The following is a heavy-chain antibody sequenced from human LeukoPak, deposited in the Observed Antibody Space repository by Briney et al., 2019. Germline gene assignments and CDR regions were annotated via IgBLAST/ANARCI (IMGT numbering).Heavy chain of an antibody. CDR1: GYTLTELS. Sequence: GASVKVSCKVSGYTLTELSMHWVRQAPGKGLEWMGGFDPEDGETVYAQKFQGRVTMTEDTSTDTAYMELSSLRSEGTAVYYCATDLYILTGYWTRNFDYWGQGTLVTVSS. CDR2: FDPEDGET. CDR3: ATDLYILTGYWTRNFDY. J-gene: IGHJ4*02. V-gene: IGHV1-24*01. D-gene: IGHD3-9*01.